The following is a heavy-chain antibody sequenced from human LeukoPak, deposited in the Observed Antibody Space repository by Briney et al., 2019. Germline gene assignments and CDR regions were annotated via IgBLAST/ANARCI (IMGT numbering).Heavy chain of an antibody. Sequence: GGSLRLSCAASGITFNSYTMNWVRQAPGKGLEWVSGISWNSGSIGYADSVKGRFTISRDNAKNSLYLQMNSLRAEDTAVYYCAELGITMIGGVWGKGTTVTISS. CDR3: AELGITMIGGV. CDR1: GITFNSYT. CDR2: ISWNSGSI. D-gene: IGHD3-10*02. V-gene: IGHV3-9*01. J-gene: IGHJ6*04.